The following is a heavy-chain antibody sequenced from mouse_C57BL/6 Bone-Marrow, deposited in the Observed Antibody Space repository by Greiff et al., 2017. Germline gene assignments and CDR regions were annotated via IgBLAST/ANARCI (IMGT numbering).Heavy chain of an antibody. J-gene: IGHJ3*01. CDR3: VRHEDDYDGFAY. Sequence: GGGLVQPKGSLKLSCAASGFSFNTYAMNWVRQAPGKGLEWVARIRSKSNNYATYYADSVKDRFTISRDDSESMLYLQMNNLKTEDTAMYYCVRHEDDYDGFAYWGQGTLVTVSA. CDR2: IRSKSNNYAT. D-gene: IGHD2-4*01. V-gene: IGHV10-1*01. CDR1: GFSFNTYA.